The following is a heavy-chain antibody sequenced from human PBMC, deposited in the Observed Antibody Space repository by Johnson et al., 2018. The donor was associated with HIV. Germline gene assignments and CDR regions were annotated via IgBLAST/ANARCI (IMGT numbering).Heavy chain of an antibody. D-gene: IGHD2-21*02. CDR1: GFTFDDYA. CDR2: ISWNSGSI. CDR3: ARDPAYCGGDWCGAFDI. V-gene: IGHV3-9*01. Sequence: VQLVESGGGLVQPGRSLRLSCAASGFTFDDYAMHWVRQAPGKGLEWVSGISWNSGSIGYADSVKGRFTIPRDNAKNSLYLQMSSLRAEDTAVYYCARDPAYCGGDWCGAFDIWGQGTMVTVSS. J-gene: IGHJ3*02.